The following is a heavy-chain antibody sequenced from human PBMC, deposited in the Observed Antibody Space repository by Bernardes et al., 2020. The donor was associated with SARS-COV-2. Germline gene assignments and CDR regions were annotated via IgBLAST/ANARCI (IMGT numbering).Heavy chain of an antibody. CDR1: GGSISRSSYY. J-gene: IGHJ5*02. V-gene: IGHV4-39*01. CDR3: ARVGGLAVSGSDNWFDP. D-gene: IGHD6-19*01. CDR2: IYYTGIT. Sequence: SETLSLTCPVSGGSISRSSYYWGWTRQPQGKGLEWIGAIYYTGITYYNPSLKSLVTISVDTSKSQFPLKVNSVTAADTAVYYCARVGGLAVSGSDNWFDPGGQGTRVIVSS.